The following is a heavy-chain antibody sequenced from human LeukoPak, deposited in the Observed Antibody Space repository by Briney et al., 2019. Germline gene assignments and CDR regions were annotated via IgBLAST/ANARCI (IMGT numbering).Heavy chain of an antibody. V-gene: IGHV3-7*01. Sequence: GGSLRLSCAASGFTFSNTYWMTWVRQAPGKGLEWVANIKQDGSEKYYVDSVKGRFTISRDNAKNSLYLQMNSLRVEDTAVYYCARDQRIVGATTIDYWGRGTLVTVSS. D-gene: IGHD1-26*01. CDR1: GFTFSNTYW. CDR2: IKQDGSEK. J-gene: IGHJ4*02. CDR3: ARDQRIVGATTIDY.